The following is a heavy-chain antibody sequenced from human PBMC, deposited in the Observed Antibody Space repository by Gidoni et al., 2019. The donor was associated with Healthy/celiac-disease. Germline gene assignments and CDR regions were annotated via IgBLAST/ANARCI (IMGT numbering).Heavy chain of an antibody. V-gene: IGHV1-46*01. D-gene: IGHD3-3*01. Sequence: QVQLVQSGAEVKKPGASVKVSCKASGYTFTSYYIHWVRQAPGQGLEWMGIITPSGGRTAYDRRFKGEVTRTRDRSPGTVSMGLGSLGSGETAVNYCGGDLRSQDYDFWSGTRNWFDPWGKEPWSPSP. CDR1: GYTFTSYY. CDR3: GGDLRSQDYDFWSGTRNWFDP. J-gene: IGHJ5*01. CDR2: ITPSGGRT.